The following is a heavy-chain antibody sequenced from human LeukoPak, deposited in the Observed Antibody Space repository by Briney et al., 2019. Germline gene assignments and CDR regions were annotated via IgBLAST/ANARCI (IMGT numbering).Heavy chain of an antibody. D-gene: IGHD2-15*01. J-gene: IGHJ4*02. CDR3: AKDPSSGGGSYYFDY. CDR2: ISWNSGSI. V-gene: IGHV3-9*01. Sequence: GGSLRLSCAASGFTFDDYATHWVRQAPGKGLEWVSGISWNSGSIGYADSVKGRFTISRDNAKNSLYLQMNSLRAEDTALYYCAKDPSSGGGSYYFDYWGQGTLVTVSS. CDR1: GFTFDDYA.